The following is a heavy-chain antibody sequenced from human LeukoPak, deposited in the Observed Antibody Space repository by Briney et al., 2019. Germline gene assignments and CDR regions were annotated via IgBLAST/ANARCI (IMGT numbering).Heavy chain of an antibody. CDR3: ARDMGDYSVSYYYYYGMDV. CDR2: INPSGGST. Sequence: ASVKVPCKASGGTFSSYAISWVRQAPGQGLEWMGIINPSGGSTSYAQKFQGRVTMTRDTSTSTVYMELSSLRSEDTAVYYCARDMGDYSVSYYYYYGMDVWGQGTTVTVSS. J-gene: IGHJ6*02. CDR1: GGTFSSYA. V-gene: IGHV1-46*01. D-gene: IGHD3-16*01.